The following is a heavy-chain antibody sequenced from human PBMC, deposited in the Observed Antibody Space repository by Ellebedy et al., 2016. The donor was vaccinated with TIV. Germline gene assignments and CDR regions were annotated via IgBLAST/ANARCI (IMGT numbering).Heavy chain of an antibody. V-gene: IGHV3-33*01. D-gene: IGHD3-16*01. CDR3: ARALSKITAHFDY. CDR2: IWYYGNNK. Sequence: PGGSLRLSCAASGFTFTSYGMHWVRQAPGKGLEWVAVIWYYGNNKYYADSVKGRFTISRDNSKNTLYLQMNSLRVEDTAVYYYARALSKITAHFDYWGQGTLLTVSS. CDR1: GFTFTSYG. J-gene: IGHJ4*02.